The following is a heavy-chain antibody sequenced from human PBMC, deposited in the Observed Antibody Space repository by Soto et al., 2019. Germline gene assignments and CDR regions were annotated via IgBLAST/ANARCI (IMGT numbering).Heavy chain of an antibody. CDR3: ASNKDPRYNWNPDGGGHYYYYYYGMDV. J-gene: IGHJ6*02. CDR2: IDPSDSYT. Sequence: PGESLKISCKGSGYSFTSYWISWVRQMPGKGLEWMGRIDPSDSYTNYSPSFQGHVTISADKSISTAYLQWSSLKASDTAMYYCASNKDPRYNWNPDGGGHYYYYYYGMDVWGQGTTVTVSS. D-gene: IGHD1-20*01. CDR1: GYSFTSYW. V-gene: IGHV5-10-1*01.